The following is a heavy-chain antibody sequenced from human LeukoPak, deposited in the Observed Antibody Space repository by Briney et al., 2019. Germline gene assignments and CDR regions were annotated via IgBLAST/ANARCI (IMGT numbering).Heavy chain of an antibody. D-gene: IGHD6-19*01. V-gene: IGHV4-59*08. CDR2: IYYSGST. Sequence: SETLSLTCTVSGGSISSYYWSWIRQPPGKGLEWIGYIYYSGSTNYNPSLKSRVTISVDTSKNQFSLKLSSVTAADTAVYYCASEVAGGNYFDYWGQGTPVTVSS. CDR3: ASEVAGGNYFDY. CDR1: GGSISSYY. J-gene: IGHJ4*02.